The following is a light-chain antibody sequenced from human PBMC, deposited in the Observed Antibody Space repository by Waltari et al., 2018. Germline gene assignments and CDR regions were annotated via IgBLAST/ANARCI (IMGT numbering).Light chain of an antibody. CDR3: TSYTSSPSWV. Sequence: QSVLTQPPSVSGAPGQRVTIPCTGSSSNTGANYVVHWYQQVPGPAPKLMIYDVSKRPSGVSNRFSGSKSGNTASLTISGLQAEDEADYYCTSYTSSPSWVFGGGTKLTVL. CDR2: DVS. CDR1: SSNTGANYV. V-gene: IGLV1-40*01. J-gene: IGLJ3*02.